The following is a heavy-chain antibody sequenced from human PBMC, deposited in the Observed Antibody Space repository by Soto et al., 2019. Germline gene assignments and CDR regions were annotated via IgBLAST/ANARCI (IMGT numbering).Heavy chain of an antibody. D-gene: IGHD5-18*01. V-gene: IGHV1-18*01. CDR1: GYTFTSYG. CDR2: ISAYNGNT. Sequence: QVQLVQSGAEVKKPGASVKVSCKASGYTFTSYGISWVRQAPGQGLEWMGWISAYNGNTNYAQKLQGRGTMTTDTSTSTAYRERRRLRSDDTAVYYWAREQRWSRIHYYYYGMDVWGQGTTVTVSS. J-gene: IGHJ6*02. CDR3: AREQRWSRIHYYYYGMDV.